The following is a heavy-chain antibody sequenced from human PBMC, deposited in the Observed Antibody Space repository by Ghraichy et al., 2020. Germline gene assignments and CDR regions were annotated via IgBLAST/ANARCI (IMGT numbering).Heavy chain of an antibody. V-gene: IGHV1-8*01. CDR3: ARAKPITYYYDSTAFDI. CDR1: GYTFTSYD. J-gene: IGHJ3*02. Sequence: ASVKVSCKASGYTFTSYDINWVRQATGQGLEWMGWMNPNSGNTGYAQKFQGRVTMTRNTSISTAYMELSSLRSEDTAVYYCARAKPITYYYDSTAFDIWGQGTMVTVSS. CDR2: MNPNSGNT. D-gene: IGHD3-22*01.